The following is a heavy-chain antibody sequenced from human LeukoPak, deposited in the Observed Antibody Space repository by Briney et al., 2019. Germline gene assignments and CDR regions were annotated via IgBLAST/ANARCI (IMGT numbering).Heavy chain of an antibody. CDR2: IRSKAHSYAT. Sequence: GGSLRLSCAVSGFSFSSYWMSWVRQASGKGLEWVGRIRSKAHSYATAYAASVKGRFTISRDDSKNTAYLQMNSLKTEDTAVYYCTRHAVAAAGTDYWGQGTLVTVSS. CDR1: GFSFSSYW. J-gene: IGHJ4*02. V-gene: IGHV3-73*01. D-gene: IGHD6-13*01. CDR3: TRHAVAAAGTDY.